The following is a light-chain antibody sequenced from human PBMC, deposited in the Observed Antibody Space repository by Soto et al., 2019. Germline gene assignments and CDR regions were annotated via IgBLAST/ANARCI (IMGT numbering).Light chain of an antibody. CDR2: GAS. Sequence: EIVMTQSPATLSVSPGERATLSCRASQSVSSNFAWYQQKPGQSPRLLINGASPRATGIPARFSGSGSGTEFTLTSLSLEAEDFAVYYCQQYNNWPPTFGQGTKVEFK. J-gene: IGKJ1*01. CDR3: QQYNNWPPT. CDR1: QSVSSN. V-gene: IGKV3-15*01.